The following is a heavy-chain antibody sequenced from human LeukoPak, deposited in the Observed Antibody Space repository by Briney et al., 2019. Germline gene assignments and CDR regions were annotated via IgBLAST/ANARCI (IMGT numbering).Heavy chain of an antibody. CDR1: GFTFSNAW. D-gene: IGHD3-10*01. CDR3: TTYYYGSGSWFAYFDY. V-gene: IGHV3-15*01. Sequence: GGSLRLSCAASGFTFSNAWMSWVRQAPGKGLEWVGRIKSKTDGGTTDYAAPVKGRFTISRDDSKNTLYLQMNSPKTEDTAVYYCTTYYYGSGSWFAYFDYWGQGTLVTVSS. J-gene: IGHJ4*02. CDR2: IKSKTDGGTT.